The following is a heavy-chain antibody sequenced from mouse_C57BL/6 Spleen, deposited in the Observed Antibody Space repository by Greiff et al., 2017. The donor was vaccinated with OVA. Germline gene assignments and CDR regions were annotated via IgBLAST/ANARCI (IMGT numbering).Heavy chain of an antibody. J-gene: IGHJ2*01. Sequence: VQLQQSGPGLVAPSQSLSITCTVSGFSLTSYAISWVRQPPGKGLEWLGVIWTGGGTNYNSALKSRLSISKDNSKSQVFLKMNSLQTDDTARYYCARSLYYGSSYYFDYWGQGTTLTVSS. D-gene: IGHD1-1*01. V-gene: IGHV2-9-1*01. CDR1: GFSLTSYA. CDR2: IWTGGGT. CDR3: ARSLYYGSSYYFDY.